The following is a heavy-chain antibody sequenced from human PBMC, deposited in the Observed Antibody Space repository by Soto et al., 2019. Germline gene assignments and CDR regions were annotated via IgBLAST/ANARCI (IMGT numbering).Heavy chain of an antibody. CDR2: IKSDGRST. CDR1: GFTFSSYW. Sequence: PGGSLRLSCAASGFTFSSYWMHWVRQPPGKGLVWVSRIKSDGRSTSYADSVKGRFTISRDNAKNTLYLQMNSLRAEDTAVYYCARDIGYSGYDPLDYWGQGTLVTVSS. J-gene: IGHJ4*02. D-gene: IGHD5-12*01. CDR3: ARDIGYSGYDPLDY. V-gene: IGHV3-74*01.